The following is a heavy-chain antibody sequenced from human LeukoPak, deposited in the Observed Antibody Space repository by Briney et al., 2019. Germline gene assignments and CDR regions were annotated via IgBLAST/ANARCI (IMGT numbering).Heavy chain of an antibody. Sequence: KSSETLSLTCTVSGGSISSSSYYWGWIRQPPGKGLEWIGSIYYSGSTYYNPSLKSRVTISVDTSKNQFSLKLSSVTAADTAVYYCASLLNGAANYFDYWGQGTLVTASS. D-gene: IGHD1-26*01. CDR2: IYYSGST. J-gene: IGHJ4*02. CDR1: GGSISSSSYY. CDR3: ASLLNGAANYFDY. V-gene: IGHV4-39*01.